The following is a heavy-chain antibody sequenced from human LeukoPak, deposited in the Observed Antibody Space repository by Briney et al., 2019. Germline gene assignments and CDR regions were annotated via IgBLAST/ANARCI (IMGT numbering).Heavy chain of an antibody. CDR3: ARDGAAAAGRYFDY. Sequence: PGESLRLSCAASGFTFTTYWMSWVRQAPGKGLEWVANIKQDGTERYYVDSVKGRFTISRDNAKNSLYLQMSSLRAEDTAVYYCARDGAAAAGRYFDYWGQGSLVTVSS. V-gene: IGHV3-7*01. CDR2: IKQDGTER. J-gene: IGHJ4*02. CDR1: GFTFTTYW. D-gene: IGHD6-13*01.